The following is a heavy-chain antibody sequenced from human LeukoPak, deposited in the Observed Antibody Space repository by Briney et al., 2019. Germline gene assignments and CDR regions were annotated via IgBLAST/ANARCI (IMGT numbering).Heavy chain of an antibody. D-gene: IGHD2-21*01. CDR2: IYTSGST. V-gene: IGHV4-61*02. CDR3: ARESNSPFDY. Sequence: PSETLSLTCTVSGGSISSGSYYWSWIRQPAGKGLEWIGRIYTSGSTNYNPSLKSRVTISVDTSKNQFSLKLSSVTAADTAVYYCARESNSPFDYWGQGTLVTVSS. CDR1: GGSISSGSYY. J-gene: IGHJ4*02.